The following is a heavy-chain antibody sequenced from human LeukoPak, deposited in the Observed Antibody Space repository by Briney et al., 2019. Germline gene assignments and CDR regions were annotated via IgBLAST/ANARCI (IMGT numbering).Heavy chain of an antibody. CDR3: ASDEGNYFDY. CDR2: ISRNSTYI. J-gene: IGHJ4*02. V-gene: IGHV3-21*01. CDR1: GFTFSSYI. Sequence: GLSLRLSCAPSGFTFSSYIMNWARQAPVKGLEWVASISRNSTYIHYADSVKGRFTISRDNARNSLFLQMNSLRAEDTAIYYCASDEGNYFDYWGQGTLVTVSS. D-gene: IGHD6-13*01.